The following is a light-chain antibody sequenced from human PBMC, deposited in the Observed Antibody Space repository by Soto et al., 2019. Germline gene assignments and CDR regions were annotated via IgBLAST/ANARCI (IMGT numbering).Light chain of an antibody. Sequence: EIVMTQSPATLSVSPWERATVSCRASQSVSSNLAWYQQKPGQAPRLLIYGASTRATGIPARFSGSGSGTEFTLTISSLQSEDFAVYYCQQYNNWLRGTFGQGTKVDIK. CDR1: QSVSSN. J-gene: IGKJ1*01. CDR3: QQYNNWLRGT. CDR2: GAS. V-gene: IGKV3-15*01.